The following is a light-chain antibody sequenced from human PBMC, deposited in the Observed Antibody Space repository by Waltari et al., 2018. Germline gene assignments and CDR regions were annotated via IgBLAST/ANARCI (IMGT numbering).Light chain of an antibody. V-gene: IGKV4-1*01. CDR2: WRS. Sequence: DFVMTQSPDSLAVSLGERATINCRSSQSVLSNNQNYLAWYQQKPGQPPKLLIYWRSTRSSGVPDRFGGSGSWTDFTLTISRLQAEDGEVYYCQQHHSTPLTFGGGTKVEI. J-gene: IGKJ4*01. CDR1: QSVLSNNQNY. CDR3: QQHHSTPLT.